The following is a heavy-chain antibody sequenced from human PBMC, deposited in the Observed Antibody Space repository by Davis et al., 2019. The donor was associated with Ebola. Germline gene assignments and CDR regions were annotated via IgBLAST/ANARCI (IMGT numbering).Heavy chain of an antibody. CDR1: GFTFSNFG. J-gene: IGHJ6*02. CDR2: ISSSGSTI. V-gene: IGHV3-48*04. Sequence: GGSLRLSCVGSGFTFSNFGMNWVRQAPGKGLEWVSYISSSGSTIYYADSVKGRFTISRDNAKNSLYLQMNSLRAEDTAVYYCARDSIIAVAGRDYYYGMDVWGQGTTVTVSS. D-gene: IGHD6-19*01. CDR3: ARDSIIAVAGRDYYYGMDV.